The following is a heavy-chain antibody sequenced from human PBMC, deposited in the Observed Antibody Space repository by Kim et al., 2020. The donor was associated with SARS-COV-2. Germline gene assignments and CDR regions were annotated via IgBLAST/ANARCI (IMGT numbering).Heavy chain of an antibody. CDR1: GYTFTGYY. V-gene: IGHV1-2*02. Sequence: ASVKVSCKASGYTFTGYYMHWVRQAPGQGLEWMGWINPNSGGTNYAQKFQGRVTMTRDTSISTAYMELSRLRSDDTAVYYCARDPLYDFWSGYLPHEFDYWGQGTLVTVSS. CDR3: ARDPLYDFWSGYLPHEFDY. CDR2: INPNSGGT. D-gene: IGHD3-3*01. J-gene: IGHJ4*02.